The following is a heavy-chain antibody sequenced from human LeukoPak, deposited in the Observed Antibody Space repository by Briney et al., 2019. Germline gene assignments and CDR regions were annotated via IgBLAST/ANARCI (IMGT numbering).Heavy chain of an antibody. Sequence: ASVKVSCKASGYSFTGYYIIWVRQAPGQGLEWMGWINPDSGVTNFANNFQGRVTLTRDTSINTAYMELSGLSYDDTAVYFCARFGKAAVRDFWGQGTLVTVSS. CDR3: ARFGKAAVRDF. J-gene: IGHJ4*02. CDR1: GYSFTGYY. D-gene: IGHD3-10*01. V-gene: IGHV1-2*02. CDR2: INPDSGVT.